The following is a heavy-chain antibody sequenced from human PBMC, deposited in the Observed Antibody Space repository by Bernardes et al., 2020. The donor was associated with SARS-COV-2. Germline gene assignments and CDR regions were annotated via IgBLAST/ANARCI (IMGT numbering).Heavy chain of an antibody. Sequence: SETLSLTCTVSGDSMRDDYWTWIRQSPGKGLEWVGNIFYNGASNYNPSLKNRVTFSMDMSKKTFSLRLRSVIPADTAIYYCARDTLKQCTGDDCPGRFDPWGQGSLVIVSS. J-gene: IGHJ5*02. CDR2: IFYNGAS. CDR1: GDSMRDDY. CDR3: ARDTLKQCTGDDCPGRFDP. V-gene: IGHV4-59*01. D-gene: IGHD1-1*01.